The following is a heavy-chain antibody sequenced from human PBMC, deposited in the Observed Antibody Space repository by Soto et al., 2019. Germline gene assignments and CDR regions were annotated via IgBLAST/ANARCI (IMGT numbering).Heavy chain of an antibody. J-gene: IGHJ2*01. V-gene: IGHV1-3*01. Sequence: ASVKVSCKASGYTFTSYAGHWVRQAPGQRLEWMGWINAGNGNTKYSQKFQGRVTITRDTSASTAYMELSSLRSEDTAVYYCARGGSLYWYFDLWGRGTLVTVSS. CDR2: INAGNGNT. CDR3: ARGGSLYWYFDL. D-gene: IGHD1-26*01. CDR1: GYTFTSYA.